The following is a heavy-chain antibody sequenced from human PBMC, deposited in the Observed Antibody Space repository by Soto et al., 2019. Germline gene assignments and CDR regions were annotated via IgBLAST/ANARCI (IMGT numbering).Heavy chain of an antibody. Sequence: QVHLQQWGAGLLKPSETLSLTCAVYGGSFSGYYWSWIRQPPGKGLEWIGEINHSGSTNYNPSLKSRVTISADESKNQFTLKLSSVTAADTAVYYCASSGYWLIVTTVPYYFDYWGQGTLVTVSS. D-gene: IGHD4-17*01. CDR3: ASSGYWLIVTTVPYYFDY. CDR2: INHSGST. V-gene: IGHV4-34*01. CDR1: GGSFSGYY. J-gene: IGHJ4*02.